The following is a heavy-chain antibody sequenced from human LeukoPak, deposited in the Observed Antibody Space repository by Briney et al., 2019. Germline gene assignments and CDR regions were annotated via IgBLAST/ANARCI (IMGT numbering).Heavy chain of an antibody. Sequence: PGGSLRLSCAVSGFTLSDHDMDWVRQSPGKGLEWVAFIRYDGSNKYYADSVKGRFTISRDNSKNTLYLQMNSLRAEDTAVYYCAKGGSGSFPHFDYWGQGTLVTVSS. V-gene: IGHV3-30*02. CDR3: AKGGSGSFPHFDY. CDR2: IRYDGSNK. D-gene: IGHD1-26*01. J-gene: IGHJ4*02. CDR1: GFTLSDHD.